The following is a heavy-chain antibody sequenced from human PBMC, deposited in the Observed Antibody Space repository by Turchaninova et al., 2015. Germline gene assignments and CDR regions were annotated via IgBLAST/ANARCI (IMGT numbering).Heavy chain of an antibody. J-gene: IGHJ4*02. V-gene: IGHV2-5*02. CDR2: IYLDDDK. CDR3: AHVTVVVVAATFYFDY. CDR1: GFSLSTSGVG. Sequence: QITLKESGPTLVKPTQTLTLTCTFSGFSLSTSGVGVGWIRQPPGKALEWLALIYLDDDKRYSPSLKSRLTITKDTSKNQVVLTMTNMDPVDTATYYGAHVTVVVVAATFYFDYWGQGTLVTVSS. D-gene: IGHD2-15*01.